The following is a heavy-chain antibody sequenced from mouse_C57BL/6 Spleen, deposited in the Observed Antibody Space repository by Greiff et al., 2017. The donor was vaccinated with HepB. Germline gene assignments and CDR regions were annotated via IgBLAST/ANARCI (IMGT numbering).Heavy chain of an antibody. J-gene: IGHJ1*03. Sequence: VQLQQSGAELARPGASVKLSCKASGYTFTSYGISWVKQRTGQGLEWIGEIYPRSGNTYYNEKFKGKATLTADKSSSTAYMELRSLTSEDSAVYFCARGDGSSYGYWYFDVWGTGTTVTVSS. CDR1: GYTFTSYG. V-gene: IGHV1-81*01. D-gene: IGHD1-1*01. CDR3: ARGDGSSYGYWYFDV. CDR2: IYPRSGNT.